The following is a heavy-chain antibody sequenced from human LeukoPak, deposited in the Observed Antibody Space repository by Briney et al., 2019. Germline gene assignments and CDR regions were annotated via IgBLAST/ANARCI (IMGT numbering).Heavy chain of an antibody. J-gene: IGHJ4*02. V-gene: IGHV1-69*06. CDR3: GGGMGLELDY. CDR1: GGTFSSYA. D-gene: IGHD1-7*01. Sequence: GASVKVSCKASGGTFSSYAISWVRQAPGQGLEWMGGIIPIFGTANYAQKFQGRVTITADKSTSTAYMELSSPRSEDTAVYYCGGGMGLELDYWGQGTLVTVSS. CDR2: IIPIFGTA.